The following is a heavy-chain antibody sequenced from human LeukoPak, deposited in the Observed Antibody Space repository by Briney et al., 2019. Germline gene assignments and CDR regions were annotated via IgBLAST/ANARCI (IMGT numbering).Heavy chain of an antibody. Sequence: ASVKVSCKASGYTFTGYYMHWVRQAPGQGLEWMGWINPNSGGTNYAQKFQGRVTMTRDTSISTAYMELSRLRSDDTAVYYCARDEGSIAAAGTGDYWGHGTLVTVSS. CDR2: INPNSGGT. CDR3: ARDEGSIAAAGTGDY. CDR1: GYTFTGYY. V-gene: IGHV1-2*02. D-gene: IGHD6-13*01. J-gene: IGHJ4*01.